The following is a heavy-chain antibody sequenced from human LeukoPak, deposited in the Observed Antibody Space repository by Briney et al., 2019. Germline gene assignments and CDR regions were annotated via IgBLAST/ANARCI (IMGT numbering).Heavy chain of an antibody. J-gene: IGHJ4*02. D-gene: IGHD3-10*01. V-gene: IGHV3-30-3*01. Sequence: PGGSLRLSCAASGFTFSSYAMHWVRQAPGKGLEWVAVISYDGSNKYYADSVKGRFTISRDNSKNTLYLQLNSLRAEDTAVYYCARVAETMVRGVIINGEVDYWGQGTLVTVSS. CDR3: ARVAETMVRGVIINGEVDY. CDR2: ISYDGSNK. CDR1: GFTFSSYA.